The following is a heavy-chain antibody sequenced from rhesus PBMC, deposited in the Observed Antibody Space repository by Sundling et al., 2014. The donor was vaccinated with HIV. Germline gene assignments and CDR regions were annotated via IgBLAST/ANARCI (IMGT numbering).Heavy chain of an antibody. J-gene: IGHJ6*01. Sequence: EVQLVESGGGVAQSGGSVRLSCAASGFTFDDYAMHWVRQAPGKGLEWVSGISWSGDSTGYADSVRGRFTMSRDNAKNSLSLQMNRLRSEDTALYYCARGLLQSLDWVMSGTLDSWGQGVAVTVSS. CDR3: ARGLLQSLDWVMSGTLDS. CDR2: ISWSGDST. D-gene: IGHD3-3*01. CDR1: GFTFDDYA. V-gene: IGHV3-201*01.